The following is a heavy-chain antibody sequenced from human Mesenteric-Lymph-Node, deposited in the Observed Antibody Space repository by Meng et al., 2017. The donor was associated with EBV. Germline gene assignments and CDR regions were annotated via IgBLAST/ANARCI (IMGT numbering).Heavy chain of an antibody. J-gene: IGHJ5*02. CDR3: ARQGYCRTTTCSTWFDP. CDR2: IHHSETA. D-gene: IGHD2-2*01. V-gene: IGHV4-34*01. Sequence: LQHCGAGLCKPSETLSLPCVIYGGAFSGYSWNWIRQAPGKGLEWIGKIHHSETADYNPSLEDRVIISADTSKNQFSLKLTSVTAADTAVYYCARQGYCRTTTCSTWFDPWGQGTLVTVSS. CDR1: GGAFSGYS.